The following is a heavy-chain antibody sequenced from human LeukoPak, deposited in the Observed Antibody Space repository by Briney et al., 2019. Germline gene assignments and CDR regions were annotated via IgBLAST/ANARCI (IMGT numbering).Heavy chain of an antibody. CDR1: RFTVSSNY. CDR2: IYSGGST. V-gene: IGHV3-53*01. J-gene: IGHJ4*02. D-gene: IGHD4-17*01. CDR3: ARVPGYDDYGDFYYFDY. Sequence: GVSLTLSCAASRFTVSSNYVSWLRQAPGKGLEWVTDIYSGGSTYYADSVKGRFTISRDNSKNTLYLQMNSLRAEDTAVYYCARVPGYDDYGDFYYFDYWGQGTLVTVSS.